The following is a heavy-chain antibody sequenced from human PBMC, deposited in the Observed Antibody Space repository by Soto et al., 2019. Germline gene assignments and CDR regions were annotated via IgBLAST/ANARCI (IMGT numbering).Heavy chain of an antibody. CDR3: ARDAASSLDH. CDR2: CTPSSSSI. CDR1: GFTFKLYT. J-gene: IGHJ4*02. V-gene: IGHV3-21*01. D-gene: IGHD6-13*01. Sequence: GGSLRLSCADSGFTFKLYTMHWARQAPGKWLEWVSFCTPSSSSISYADSVEGRFTISRDNARNSLYLQIHNLRAEDTAVYYCARDAASSLDHWGQGTLVTVSS.